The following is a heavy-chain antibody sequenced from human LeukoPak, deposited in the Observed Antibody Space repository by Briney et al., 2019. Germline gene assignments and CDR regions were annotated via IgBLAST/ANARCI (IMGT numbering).Heavy chain of an antibody. D-gene: IGHD3-22*01. CDR3: AKDRIDYYDSSGYHPALDY. CDR2: ISYDGSNK. J-gene: IGHJ4*02. V-gene: IGHV3-30*18. CDR1: GFTFSSYG. Sequence: GGSLRLSCAASGFTFSSYGMHWVRQAPGKGLEWVAVISYDGSNKYYADSVKGRFTISRDNSKNTLYLQMNSLRAEDTAVYYCAKDRIDYYDSSGYHPALDYWGQGTLVTVSP.